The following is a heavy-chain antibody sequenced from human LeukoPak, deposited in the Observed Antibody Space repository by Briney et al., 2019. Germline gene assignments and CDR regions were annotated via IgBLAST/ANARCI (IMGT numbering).Heavy chain of an antibody. CDR3: ARTNDYGDY. CDR2: IKQDGSEK. V-gene: IGHV3-7*01. J-gene: IGHJ4*02. CDR1: RFTFSSYW. Sequence: GGSLRLSCAASRFTFSSYWMSWVRQAPGKGLEWVANIKQDGSEKYYVDSVKGRFTISRDNAKNSLYLQMNSLRAEDTAVYYCARTNDYGDYWGQGTLVTVSS.